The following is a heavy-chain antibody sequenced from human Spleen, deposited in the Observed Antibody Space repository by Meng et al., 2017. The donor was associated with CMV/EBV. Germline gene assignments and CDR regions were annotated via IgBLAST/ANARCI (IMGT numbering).Heavy chain of an antibody. D-gene: IGHD4-17*01. Sequence: SVKVSCKASGGTFSTYAITWVRQAPGQGLEWVGGIIPIFGTPKYAQNFQARLTVTTDESTSTAYMELSSLRSEDTAVYYCARVGPYGDYPLDSWGQGTLVTVSS. V-gene: IGHV1-69*05. CDR3: ARVGPYGDYPLDS. CDR2: IIPIFGTP. J-gene: IGHJ4*02. CDR1: GGTFSTYA.